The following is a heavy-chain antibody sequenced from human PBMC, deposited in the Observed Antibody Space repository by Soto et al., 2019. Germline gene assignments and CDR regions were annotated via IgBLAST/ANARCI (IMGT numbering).Heavy chain of an antibody. D-gene: IGHD2-15*01. CDR3: AHRPSYCSGGSCYSGFDY. Sequence: QITLKESGPTLVKPTQTLTLTCTFSGFSLSTSGVGVGWIRQPPGKALEWLALIYWDDDKRYSPSLKSRLTITKDSSKNQVVLTMTNMDPVDTATYYCAHRPSYCSGGSCYSGFDYWGQGTLVTVSS. CDR2: IYWDDDK. J-gene: IGHJ4*02. CDR1: GFSLSTSGVG. V-gene: IGHV2-5*02.